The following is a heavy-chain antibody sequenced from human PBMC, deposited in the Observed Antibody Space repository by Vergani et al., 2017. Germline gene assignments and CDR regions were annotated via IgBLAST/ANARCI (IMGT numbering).Heavy chain of an antibody. J-gene: IGHJ4*02. Sequence: EVQLVESGGGLVKPGGSLRLSCAASGFTFSNAWMSWVRQAPGKGLEWVGRIKSKTDGGTTDYAAPVKGRFTISRDDSKNTLYLQMNSLKTEDTAVYYXTTDPHCIVGATNGDFDYWGQGTLVTVSS. CDR3: TTDPHCIVGATNGDFDY. CDR2: IKSKTDGGTT. CDR1: GFTFSNAW. V-gene: IGHV3-15*01. D-gene: IGHD1-26*01.